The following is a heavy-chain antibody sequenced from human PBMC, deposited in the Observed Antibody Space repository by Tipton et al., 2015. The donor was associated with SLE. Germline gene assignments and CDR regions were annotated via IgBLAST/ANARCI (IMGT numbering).Heavy chain of an antibody. Sequence: SLRLSCAASGFTFSSYGMHWVRQAPGKGLEWVAVIWYDGSNKYYADSVKGRFTISRDNSKNTLYLQMNSLRAEDTAVYYCAKAAVAAPKTNWYFDLWGRGTLVTVSS. CDR3: AKAAVAAPKTNWYFDL. J-gene: IGHJ2*01. CDR1: GFTFSSYG. D-gene: IGHD6-13*01. V-gene: IGHV3-30*18. CDR2: IWYDGSNK.